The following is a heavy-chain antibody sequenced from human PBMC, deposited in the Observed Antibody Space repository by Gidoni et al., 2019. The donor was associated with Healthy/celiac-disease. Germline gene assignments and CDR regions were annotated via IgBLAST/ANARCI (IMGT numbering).Heavy chain of an antibody. CDR3: ARAEYYYYYYYMDV. CDR2: IKQDGSEK. J-gene: IGHJ6*03. V-gene: IGHV3-7*03. D-gene: IGHD6-19*01. Sequence: EVQLVESGGGLVQPGGSLRLSCAASGFPFSSYWMSWVRQAPGKGLEWVANIKQDGSEKYYVDSVKGRFTISRDNAKNSLYLQMNSRRAEDTAVYYCARAEYYYYYYYMDVWGKGTTVTVSS. CDR1: GFPFSSYW.